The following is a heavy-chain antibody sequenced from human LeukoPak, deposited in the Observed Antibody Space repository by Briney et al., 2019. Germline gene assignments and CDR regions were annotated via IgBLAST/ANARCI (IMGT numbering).Heavy chain of an antibody. CDR3: ATGFEGAPPQDAFDI. J-gene: IGHJ3*02. D-gene: IGHD7-27*01. CDR2: IYYSGST. V-gene: IGHV4-59*01. Sequence: SETLSLTCTVSGGSISSYYWSWIRQPPGKGLEWIGYIYYSGSTNYNPSLKSRVTISVDTSKIQFSLKLSSVTAEDTAVYYCATGFEGAPPQDAFDIWGQGTMVTVSS. CDR1: GGSISSYY.